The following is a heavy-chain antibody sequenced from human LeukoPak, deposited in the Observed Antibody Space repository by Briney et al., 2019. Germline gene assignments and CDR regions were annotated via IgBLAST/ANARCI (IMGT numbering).Heavy chain of an antibody. CDR3: ARGTLYNWNDKYYFDY. CDR2: IYSGGST. CDR1: GFTVSSNY. J-gene: IGHJ4*02. D-gene: IGHD1-20*01. Sequence: PGGSLRLSCAASGFTVSSNYMSWVRQAPGKGLEWVSVIYSGGSTYYADSVKGRFTISRDNSKNTLYLQMNSLRAEDTAVYYCARGTLYNWNDKYYFDYWGQGTLVTVSS. V-gene: IGHV3-53*01.